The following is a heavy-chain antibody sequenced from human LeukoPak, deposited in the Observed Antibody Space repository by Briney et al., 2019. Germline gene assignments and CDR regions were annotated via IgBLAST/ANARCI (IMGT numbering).Heavy chain of an antibody. V-gene: IGHV3-30*02. CDR3: ARAYGSGIFPYYYYGMDV. CDR2: IWYDESTK. J-gene: IGHJ6*02. CDR1: GFTFSRYG. D-gene: IGHD3-10*01. Sequence: GGSLRLSCAASGFTFSRYGMHWVRQAPGKGLEWVAFIWYDESTKYYADSVKGRFAVSRDNSKNTLYLQMNSLTADDTAVYYCARAYGSGIFPYYYYGMDVWGQGTTVTVSS.